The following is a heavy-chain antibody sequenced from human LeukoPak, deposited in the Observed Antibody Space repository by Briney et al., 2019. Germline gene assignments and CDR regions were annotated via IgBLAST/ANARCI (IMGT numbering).Heavy chain of an antibody. V-gene: IGHV5-51*01. CDR2: IHPGDSDT. CDR3: VRGRVPAASAALKY. CDR1: GYSFTTYW. J-gene: IGHJ4*02. Sequence: GESLKISRKGSGYSFTTYWIGWVRQMPGKGLEWMGIIHPGDSDTRYSPSFQGQVTISADKSISTAYLQWSSLKASDTAMYYCVRGRVPAASAALKYWGQGTLVTVSS. D-gene: IGHD2-2*01.